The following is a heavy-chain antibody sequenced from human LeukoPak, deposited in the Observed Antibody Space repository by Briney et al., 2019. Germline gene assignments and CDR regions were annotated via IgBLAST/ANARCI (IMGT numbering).Heavy chain of an antibody. Sequence: GGSLRLYCAAYGFTFSSYTMSWVRQAPGKGLEWVSAISGSGGSTYYADSVKGRLTISRDNAKNSLFLQMNSLRAEDTAVYYCARRRDFDYWGQGTLVAVSS. D-gene: IGHD6-6*01. CDR3: ARRRDFDY. CDR2: ISGSGGST. CDR1: GFTFSSYT. V-gene: IGHV3-23*01. J-gene: IGHJ4*02.